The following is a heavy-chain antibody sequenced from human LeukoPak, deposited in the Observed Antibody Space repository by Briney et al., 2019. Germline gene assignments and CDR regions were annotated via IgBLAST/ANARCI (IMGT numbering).Heavy chain of an antibody. J-gene: IGHJ4*02. CDR1: GGSISSGSYY. CDR3: ARDRYSDGFDY. Sequence: PSQTLSLTCTVSGGSISSGSYYWSWIRQPPGKGLEWIGYIYYSGSTNYNPSLKSRVTISVDTSKNQFSLKLSSVTAADTAVYYCARDRYSDGFDYWGRGTLVTVSS. V-gene: IGHV4-61*01. D-gene: IGHD5-18*01. CDR2: IYYSGST.